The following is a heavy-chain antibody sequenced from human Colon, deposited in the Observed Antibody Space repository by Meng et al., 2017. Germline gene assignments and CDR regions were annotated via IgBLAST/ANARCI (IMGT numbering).Heavy chain of an antibody. V-gene: IGHV3-23*03. CDR2: IYSGGST. D-gene: IGHD3-10*01. Sequence: GESLKISCAASGFTFDDYAMHWVRQAPGKGLEWVSVIYSGGSTYYADSVKGRFTISRDNSKNTLYLQMNSLRAEDTAVYYCAKVVPRGELSPLDAFDIWGQGTMVPVSS. CDR3: AKVVPRGELSPLDAFDI. CDR1: GFTFDDYA. J-gene: IGHJ3*02.